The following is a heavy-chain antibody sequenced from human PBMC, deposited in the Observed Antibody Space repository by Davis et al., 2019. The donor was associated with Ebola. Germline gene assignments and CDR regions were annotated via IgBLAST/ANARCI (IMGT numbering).Heavy chain of an antibody. V-gene: IGHV3-21*01. CDR3: ARDRKGSDAFDI. CDR2: VSIGNDYI. CDR1: GFTSSSYN. Sequence: GESLKISCAASGFTSSSYNMNWVRQAPGKGLEWVSSVSIGNDYIYYADSVKGRFTISRDNAKNSLYLQMNSLRAEDTAVYYCARDRKGSDAFDIWGQGTMVTVSS. J-gene: IGHJ3*02.